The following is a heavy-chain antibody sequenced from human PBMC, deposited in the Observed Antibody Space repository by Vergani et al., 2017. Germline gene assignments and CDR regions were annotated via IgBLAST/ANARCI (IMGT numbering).Heavy chain of an antibody. CDR3: ARNPRHYYGSGSLYYFDY. J-gene: IGHJ4*02. CDR2: INPSGGST. Sequence: QVQLVQSGAEVKKPGASVKVSCKASGYTFTSYSMHWVRQAPGQGLEWMGIINPSGGSTSYAQKFQGRVTMTRDTSTSTVYMELSSLRSEDTAVYYCARNPRHYYGSGSLYYFDYWGQGTLVTVSS. CDR1: GYTFTSYS. D-gene: IGHD3-10*01. V-gene: IGHV1-46*01.